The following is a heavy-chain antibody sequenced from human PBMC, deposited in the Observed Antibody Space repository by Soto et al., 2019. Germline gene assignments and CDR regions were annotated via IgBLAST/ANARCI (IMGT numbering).Heavy chain of an antibody. V-gene: IGHV3-49*03. D-gene: IGHD2-2*01. CDR1: GFTFGDYA. J-gene: IGHJ4*02. Sequence: GGSLRLSCTASGFTFGDYAMSWFRQAPGKGLEWVGFIRSKAYGGTTEYAALVKGRLTISEHDTKSIAYLQMKRLKTKYTHVYYATRGWWDIVVVPAAIRSYADYDTYYFDYWGQGTLVTVSS. CDR3: TRGWWDIVVVPAAIRSYADYDTYYFDY. CDR2: IRSKAYGGTT.